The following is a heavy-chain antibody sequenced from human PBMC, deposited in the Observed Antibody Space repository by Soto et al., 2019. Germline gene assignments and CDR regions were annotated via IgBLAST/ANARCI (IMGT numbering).Heavy chain of an antibody. CDR3: ARDLGEQQLVPGYFQH. J-gene: IGHJ1*01. Sequence: EVQLVESGGGLVQPGGSLRLSCAASGFTVSSNYMSWIRQAPGKGLEWVSGIYSGGSTYYADSVKGRFTISRDNSKNTLYLQMNSLRAEDTAVYYCARDLGEQQLVPGYFQHWGQGTLVTVSS. CDR1: GFTVSSNY. V-gene: IGHV3-66*01. CDR2: IYSGGST. D-gene: IGHD6-13*01.